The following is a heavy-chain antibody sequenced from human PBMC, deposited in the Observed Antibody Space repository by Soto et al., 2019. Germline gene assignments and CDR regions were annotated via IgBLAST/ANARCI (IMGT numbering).Heavy chain of an antibody. D-gene: IGHD5-18*01. CDR3: AAGDTVMVTSAFDI. J-gene: IGHJ3*02. CDR2: IVVGSGDT. Sequence: ASVKVSCKASRSTFSTSAIQWVRQARGQRLECIGWIVVGSGDTKYAQQIHERVTITRDMSTSTAYMELSSLRSEDTAMYYCAAGDTVMVTSAFDIWGQGTMVTVSS. V-gene: IGHV1-58*02. CDR1: RSTFSTSA.